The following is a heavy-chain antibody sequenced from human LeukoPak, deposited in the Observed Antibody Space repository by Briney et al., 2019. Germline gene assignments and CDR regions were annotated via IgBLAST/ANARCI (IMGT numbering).Heavy chain of an antibody. CDR2: IHRDGRT. CDR3: GKADIYFNPIDY. J-gene: IGHJ4*02. D-gene: IGHD3-9*01. Sequence: SETLSLTCAVSGVSISSSEWWIWVRQPPGQGLEWIGEIHRDGRTRYNPSLKSRVTMSMDYSKNQFSLSVTSVTAADTAIYYCGKADIYFNPIDYWGPGSLVTVSS. V-gene: IGHV4-4*02. CDR1: GVSISSSEW.